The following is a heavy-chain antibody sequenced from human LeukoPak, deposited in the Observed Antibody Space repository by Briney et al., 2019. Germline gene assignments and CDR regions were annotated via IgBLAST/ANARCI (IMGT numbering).Heavy chain of an antibody. V-gene: IGHV3-23*01. CDR1: VFIFRNYA. Sequence: GGSLRLSCGASVFIFRNYAMSWVRQAPGEGLEWVSGISANGGGTYYADSVKGRFTISRDNSKNMLYLQMNSLRAEDTAVYYCAKESGALGAPLYDYWGQGTLVTGSS. D-gene: IGHD4/OR15-4a*01. J-gene: IGHJ4*02. CDR2: ISANGGGT. CDR3: AKESGALGAPLYDY.